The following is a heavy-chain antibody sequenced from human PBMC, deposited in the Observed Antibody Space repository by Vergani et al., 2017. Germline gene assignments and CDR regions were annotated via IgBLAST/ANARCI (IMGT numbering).Heavy chain of an antibody. CDR1: GGSISSYH. CDR2: IYYSGST. Sequence: QVQLQESGPGLVKPSETLSLTCTVSGGSISSYHWSWIRQPPGKGLEWIGYIYYSGSTNYNPSLKSRVTISVDPSKNQFSLKLSSVTAADTAVYYCARDPSDGGNPNWFDPWGQGTLVTVSS. CDR3: ARDPSDGGNPNWFDP. J-gene: IGHJ5*02. V-gene: IGHV4-59*01. D-gene: IGHD4-23*01.